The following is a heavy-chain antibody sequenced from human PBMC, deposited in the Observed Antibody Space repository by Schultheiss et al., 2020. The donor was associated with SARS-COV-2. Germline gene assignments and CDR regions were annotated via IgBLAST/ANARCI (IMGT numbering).Heavy chain of an antibody. CDR2: ISPMLGTA. CDR3: ARGEYSYRYVDNYYYGLDV. CDR1: GGNFSSYA. D-gene: IGHD5-18*01. Sequence: SVKVSCKASGGNFSSYAINWVRQAPGQGLEWMGGISPMLGTANYAQKFQGRVTITADESTSTAYMELRSLRSDDTAVYYCARGEYSYRYVDNYYYGLDVWGQGTTVTVSS. V-gene: IGHV1-69*13. J-gene: IGHJ6*02.